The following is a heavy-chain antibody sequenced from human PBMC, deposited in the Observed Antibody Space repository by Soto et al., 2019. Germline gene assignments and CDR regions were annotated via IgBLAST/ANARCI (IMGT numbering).Heavy chain of an antibody. Sequence: GGSLRLSGTASVFTFGDYAMSWFRQAPGKGLEWVGFIRSKAYGGTTEYAASVKGRFTISRDDSKSIAYLQMNSLKTEDTAVYYCTREVTMIVGDIWGQGTMVTVSS. J-gene: IGHJ3*02. D-gene: IGHD3-22*01. CDR2: IRSKAYGGTT. V-gene: IGHV3-49*03. CDR3: TREVTMIVGDI. CDR1: VFTFGDYA.